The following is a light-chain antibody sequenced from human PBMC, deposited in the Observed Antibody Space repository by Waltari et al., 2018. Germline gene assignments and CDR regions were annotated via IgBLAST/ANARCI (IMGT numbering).Light chain of an antibody. J-gene: IGKJ3*01. CDR2: AAS. Sequence: DIQMTQFPSSLSASVGDRVTITCRASQSIGSWLAWYQQKPGEVPKLLIYAASDLQSGSPSRFSGSGSGTNFTLTITSLQPEDCGIYYCQQGYKSPITFGPGTKVNIK. CDR3: QQGYKSPIT. V-gene: IGKV1-12*01. CDR1: QSIGSW.